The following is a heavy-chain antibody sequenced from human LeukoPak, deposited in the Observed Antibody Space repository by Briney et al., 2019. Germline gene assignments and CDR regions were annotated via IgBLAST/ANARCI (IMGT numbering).Heavy chain of an antibody. CDR2: INPNSGGT. D-gene: IGHD2-2*01. J-gene: IGHJ4*02. CDR3: ARVGVPAAMRYDY. Sequence: ASVKVSCKASGYTFSGYYMHWVRQAPGQGLEWMGWINPNSGGTNSAQNFQGRVTMTRDMSISAAYMELSRLRSDDTAVYYCARVGVPAAMRYDYWGQGTLVTVSS. CDR1: GYTFSGYY. V-gene: IGHV1-2*02.